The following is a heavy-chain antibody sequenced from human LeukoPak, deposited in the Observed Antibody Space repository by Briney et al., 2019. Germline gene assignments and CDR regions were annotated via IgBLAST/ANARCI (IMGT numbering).Heavy chain of an antibody. CDR3: ARGKYCSSTSCRYIDAFDI. D-gene: IGHD2-2*01. V-gene: IGHV1-69*02. J-gene: IGHJ3*02. CDR1: GGTFSSYT. CDR2: IIPILGIA. Sequence: SVKVSCKASGGTFSSYTIRWVRQAPGQGLEWMGRIIPILGIANYAQKFQGRVTITADKSTSTAYMELSSLRSEDTAVYYCARGKYCSSTSCRYIDAFDIWGQGTMVTVSS.